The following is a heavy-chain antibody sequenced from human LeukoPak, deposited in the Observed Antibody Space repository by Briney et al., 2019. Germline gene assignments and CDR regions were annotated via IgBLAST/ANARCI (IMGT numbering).Heavy chain of an antibody. CDR2: IRYDGSNK. V-gene: IGHV3-30*02. CDR1: GFTFSSYG. CDR3: ARGRPFSYGSGSSWFDY. Sequence: PGGSLRLSCAASGFTFSSYGMHWVRQAPGKGLEWVAFIRYDGSNKYYADSVKGRFTISRDNSKNTLYLQMNSLRAEDTAVYYCARGRPFSYGSGSSWFDYWGQGTLVTVSS. J-gene: IGHJ4*02. D-gene: IGHD3-10*01.